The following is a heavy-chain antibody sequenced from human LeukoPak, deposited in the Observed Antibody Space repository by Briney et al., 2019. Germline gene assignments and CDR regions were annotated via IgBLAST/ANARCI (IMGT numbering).Heavy chain of an antibody. J-gene: IGHJ4*02. CDR2: ISSSSSYI. Sequence: GGSLRLSCAASGFTFSSYSMNWVRQAPGKGLEWVSSISSSSSYIYYADSVKGRFTISRDNAKNSLYLKMNSLRAEDTAVYYCARVEDLYGDYGPYDYWGQGTLVTVSS. D-gene: IGHD4-17*01. CDR1: GFTFSSYS. V-gene: IGHV3-21*01. CDR3: ARVEDLYGDYGPYDY.